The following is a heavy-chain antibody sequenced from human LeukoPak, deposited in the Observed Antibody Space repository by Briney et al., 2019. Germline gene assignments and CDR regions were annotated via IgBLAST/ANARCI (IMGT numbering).Heavy chain of an antibody. CDR1: GYTFTGYY. CDR2: INPNSGGT. CDR3: ARIRTVTSIYFDY. J-gene: IGHJ4*02. D-gene: IGHD4-11*01. Sequence: ASVKVSCKASGYTFTGYYMHWVRQAPGQGLEWMGWINPNSGGTNYAQKFRGRVTMTRDTSISTAYMELSRLRSDDTAVYYCARIRTVTSIYFDYWGQGTLVTVSS. V-gene: IGHV1-2*02.